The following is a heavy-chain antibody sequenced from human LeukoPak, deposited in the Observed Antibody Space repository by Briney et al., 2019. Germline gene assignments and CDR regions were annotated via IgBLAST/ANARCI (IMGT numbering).Heavy chain of an antibody. CDR1: GFTFINYN. D-gene: IGHD3-10*01. CDR2: ISYDKSNR. Sequence: GGSLRLSCAASGFTFINYNMHWVRQVPGKGLEWVIFISYDKSNRYYADSVKGRFTISRDNAKNTLYLQMNSLRLEDTAVYYCAKDLGSGSFAFDIWGQGTMVTVSS. CDR3: AKDLGSGSFAFDI. J-gene: IGHJ3*02. V-gene: IGHV3-30*02.